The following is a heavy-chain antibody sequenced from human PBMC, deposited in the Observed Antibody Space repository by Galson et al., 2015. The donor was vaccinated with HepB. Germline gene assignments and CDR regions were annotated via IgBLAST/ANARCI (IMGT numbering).Heavy chain of an antibody. CDR3: ARDSDDYVWGSYRYTPAGASDAFDI. V-gene: IGHV1-18*01. CDR2: ISAYNGNT. D-gene: IGHD3-16*02. Sequence: SVKVSCKASGYTFTSYGISWVRQAPGQGLEWMGWISAYNGNTNYAQKLQGRVTMTTDTSTSTAYMELRSLRSDDTAVYYCARDSDDYVWGSYRYTPAGASDAFDIWGQGTMVTVSS. J-gene: IGHJ3*02. CDR1: GYTFTSYG.